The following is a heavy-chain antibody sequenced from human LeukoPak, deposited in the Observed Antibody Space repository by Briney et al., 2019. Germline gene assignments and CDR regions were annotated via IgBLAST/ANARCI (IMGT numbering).Heavy chain of an antibody. CDR1: GYTFTGYY. D-gene: IGHD3-22*01. CDR2: ISAFNSNT. V-gene: IGHV1-18*04. J-gene: IGHJ5*02. CDR3: ARDGFYDGSGSTQNWFDP. Sequence: ASVKVSCKASGYTFTGYYMHWVRQAPGQGLEWMGWISAFNSNTRYGQKAQGRVTMTTDTSTSTAYMELRSLRSDDTAVYYCARDGFYDGSGSTQNWFDPWGQGTLVIVSS.